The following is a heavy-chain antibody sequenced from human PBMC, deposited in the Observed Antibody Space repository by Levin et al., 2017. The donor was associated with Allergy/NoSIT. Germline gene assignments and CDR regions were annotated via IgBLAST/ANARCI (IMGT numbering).Heavy chain of an antibody. CDR1: GLNFDTYG. V-gene: IGHV3-30*03. J-gene: IGHJ6*02. CDR2: ITSDGFNR. CDR3: ASRGDMDV. Sequence: GESLKISCAASGLNFDTYGMHWVRQAPGKGLEWVALITSDGFNRYLADSERGRFSISRDNSKNTLYLQMSSLRAEDTAVYYCASRGDMDVWGQGTTVTVSS.